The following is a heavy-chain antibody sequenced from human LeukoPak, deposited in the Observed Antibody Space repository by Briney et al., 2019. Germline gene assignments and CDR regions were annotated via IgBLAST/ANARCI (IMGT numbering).Heavy chain of an antibody. J-gene: IGHJ4*02. CDR1: GFTVSSNY. CDR2: IYSGGTT. CDR3: ARDRYGDYSFDY. Sequence: GGSLRLSCEASGFTVSSNYMSWVRQAPGKGLEWVSVIYSGGTTYYADSVKGRFTISRDNAKNSLYLQMNSLRAEDTAVYYCARDRYGDYSFDYWGQGTLVTVSS. D-gene: IGHD4-17*01. V-gene: IGHV3-53*01.